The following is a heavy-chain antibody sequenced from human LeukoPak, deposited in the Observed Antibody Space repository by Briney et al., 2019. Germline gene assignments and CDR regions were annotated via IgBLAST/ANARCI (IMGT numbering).Heavy chain of an antibody. CDR1: GGSISTYY. J-gene: IGHJ4*02. V-gene: IGHV4-4*07. CDR2: INTSGST. CDR3: VRDEYGDYFDY. Sequence: SETLSLTCTVSGGSISTYYWSWIRQPAGKGLEWIGRINTSGSTNSNPSLKDRLTMSIDTSKNQLSLKLRSVTAADTAVYYCVRDEYGDYFDYWGQGTLVTVSS. D-gene: IGHD4-17*01.